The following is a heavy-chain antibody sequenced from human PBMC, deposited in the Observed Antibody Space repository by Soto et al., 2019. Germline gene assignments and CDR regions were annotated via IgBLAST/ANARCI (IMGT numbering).Heavy chain of an antibody. D-gene: IGHD2-21*02. CDR2: IYHSGST. J-gene: IGHJ6*02. CDR1: GGSISSSSYY. CDR3: ARVPGGDCYHGCYYGMDV. Sequence: SETLSLTCTVSGGSISSSSYYWGWIRQPPGKGLEWIGYIYHSGSTYYNPSLKSRVTISVDRSKNQFSLKLSSVTAADTAVYYCARVPGGDCYHGCYYGMDVWGQGTTVTVSS. V-gene: IGHV4-39*07.